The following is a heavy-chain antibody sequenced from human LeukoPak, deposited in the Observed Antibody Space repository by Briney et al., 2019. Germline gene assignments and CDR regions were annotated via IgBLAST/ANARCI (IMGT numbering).Heavy chain of an antibody. V-gene: IGHV4-38-2*01. CDR3: ARHRSEYQLLYDSWFDP. CDR2: IYHSGST. J-gene: IGHJ5*02. CDR1: GYSISSGYY. D-gene: IGHD2-2*02. Sequence: SETLSLTCAVSGYSISSGYYWGWIRPPPGKGLEWIGRIYHSGSTYYNPSLKSRVTISVDTSKNQFSLKLSSVTAADTAVYYCARHRSEYQLLYDSWFDPWGQGTLVTVSS.